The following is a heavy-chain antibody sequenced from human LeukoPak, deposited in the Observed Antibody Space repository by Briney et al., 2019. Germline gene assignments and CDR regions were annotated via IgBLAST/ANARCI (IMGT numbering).Heavy chain of an antibody. J-gene: IGHJ4*02. CDR1: GGSFSGYY. CDR3: ARRRGGPRAPRNSFDY. Sequence: PSETLSLTCAVYGGSFSGYYWSGIRQPPGKGLEWIGEINHSGSTNYNPSLKSRVTISVDTSKNQFSLKLSSVTAADTAVYYCARRRGGPRAPRNSFDYWGQGTLVTVSS. V-gene: IGHV4-34*01. D-gene: IGHD4-23*01. CDR2: INHSGST.